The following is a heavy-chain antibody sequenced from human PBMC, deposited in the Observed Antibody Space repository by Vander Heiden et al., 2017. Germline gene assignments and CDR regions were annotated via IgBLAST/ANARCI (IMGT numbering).Heavy chain of an antibody. V-gene: IGHV7-4-1*02. CDR3: ARDSFYGGVSQFDP. Sequence: QVQLVQSGSELKKPGASVKVSCKASGYIFRNYALNWVRQAPGQGFEWMGWIAINTGNPTYAQGFTGRFVFSLDTSVSTAYLQISSLKAEDTAMYYCARDSFYGGVSQFDPWGQGTLVTVSS. D-gene: IGHD3-16*01. CDR2: IAINTGNP. CDR1: GYIFRNYA. J-gene: IGHJ5*02.